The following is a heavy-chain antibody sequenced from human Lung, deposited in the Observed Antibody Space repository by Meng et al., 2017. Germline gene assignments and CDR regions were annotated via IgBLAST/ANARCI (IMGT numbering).Heavy chain of an antibody. CDR3: ARSQQWLDS. CDR2: TSDRSKWYN. V-gene: IGHV6-1*01. D-gene: IGHD6-19*01. CDR1: WDSVSSNSAA. J-gene: IGHJ4*02. Sequence: QVHLQQTCPVLVKSSQTHSLTCAISWDSVSSNSAAWNWIRQSQSRGIECLGRTSDRSKWYNGYAVSVRSRITSNPDTSNNQFSLQLNSVTPEDTAVYYCARSQQWLDSLCQGTLVTVSS.